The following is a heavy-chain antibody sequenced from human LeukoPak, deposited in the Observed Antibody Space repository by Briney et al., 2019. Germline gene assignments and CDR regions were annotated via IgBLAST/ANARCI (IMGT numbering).Heavy chain of an antibody. CDR3: PRRAEAAEFFQI. V-gene: IGHV5-51*01. Sequence: GESLKISCKGLGYSFSNYWIAWVRQMPGKGLEWMGIIYPGDSDTRYSPSFQGQVTISADKSINTAYLQWSSLKASDTAMYYCPRRAEAAEFFQIWGQGTLVTVSS. CDR1: GYSFSNYW. CDR2: IYPGDSDT. J-gene: IGHJ1*01.